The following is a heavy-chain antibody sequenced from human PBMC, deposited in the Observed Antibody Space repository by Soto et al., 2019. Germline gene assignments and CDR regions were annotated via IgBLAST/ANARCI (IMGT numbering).Heavy chain of an antibody. Sequence: PSETLSLTCAVSGYSISSGYYWGWLRQPPGKGLEWIGGIYHGGSTYYNPSPNSRVTLSIDMTNNHVSLILNSVTAADTAVYYCARVGPWVPYYYDSSPYTFENWFDPWRQRTLVTVSS. CDR1: GYSISSGYY. V-gene: IGHV4-38-2*01. CDR2: IYHGGST. J-gene: IGHJ5*02. CDR3: ARVGPWVPYYYDSSPYTFENWFDP. D-gene: IGHD3-22*01.